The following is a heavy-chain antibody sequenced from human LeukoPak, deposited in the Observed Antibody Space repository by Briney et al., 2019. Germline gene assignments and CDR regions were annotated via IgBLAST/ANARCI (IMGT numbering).Heavy chain of an antibody. Sequence: PGGSLRLSCAASGFTFSSYGMHWVRQAPGKGLEWVAVIWYDGSNKYYADSVKGRFTISRDNSKNTLYLQMNSLRAEDTAVYYYARDGAHYGSGSYVGWFDPWGQGTLVTVSS. D-gene: IGHD3-10*01. CDR2: IWYDGSNK. CDR1: GFTFSSYG. V-gene: IGHV3-33*01. CDR3: ARDGAHYGSGSYVGWFDP. J-gene: IGHJ5*02.